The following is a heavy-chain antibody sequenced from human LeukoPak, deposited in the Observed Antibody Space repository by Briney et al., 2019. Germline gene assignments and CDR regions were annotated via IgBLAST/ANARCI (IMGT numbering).Heavy chain of an antibody. CDR1: GFTFSSYW. J-gene: IGHJ4*02. CDR2: IKQDGSEK. D-gene: IGHD6-13*01. Sequence: GGSLRLSCAASGFTFSSYWMRWVRQAPGKGLEWVANIKQDGSEKYYVDSVKGRFTISRDNAKNSLYLQMSTLRAEDTAVYYCARGRGSSWTNYFDYWGQETLVTVSS. V-gene: IGHV3-7*04. CDR3: ARGRGSSWTNYFDY.